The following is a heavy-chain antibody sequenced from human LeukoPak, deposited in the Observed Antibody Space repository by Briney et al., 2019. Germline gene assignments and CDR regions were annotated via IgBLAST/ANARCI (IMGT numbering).Heavy chain of an antibody. CDR3: AKVVSGWFDP. CDR1: GGSIINYY. D-gene: IGHD6-19*01. CDR2: IYHNGGT. V-gene: IGHV4-59*01. Sequence: IPSETLSLTCTVSGGSIINYYWTWIRQPPGKGLEWIGSIYHNGGTNYNPSLESRVTMSVDTSKNQFFLKMTSVTAADTAVYYCAKVVSGWFDPWGQGTLVTVSS. J-gene: IGHJ5*02.